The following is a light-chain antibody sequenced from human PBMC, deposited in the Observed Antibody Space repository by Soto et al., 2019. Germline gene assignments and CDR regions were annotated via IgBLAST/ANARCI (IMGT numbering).Light chain of an antibody. J-gene: IGKJ1*01. V-gene: IGKV3-11*01. CDR1: QTLXSS. CDR2: AAS. CDR3: QQYGRAPRT. Sequence: IWLTQCPSPLSLSTGDRATLTCRASQTLXSSFAWYERKPGQAPRVLXDAASNRATGSPARFSGSGSGADFTLTISCLEPEDFAVYYCQQYGRAPRTFGQGTKVDIK.